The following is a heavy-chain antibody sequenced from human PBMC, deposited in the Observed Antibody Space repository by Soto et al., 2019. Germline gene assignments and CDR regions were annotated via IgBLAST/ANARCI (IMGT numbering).Heavy chain of an antibody. V-gene: IGHV3-30*18. CDR3: AKDLYYYDFSLDDS. CDR2: VSYDGSIE. CDR1: GFTFSSYA. Sequence: GGSLRLSCTASGFTFSSYAMHWVRQAPGRGLEWVAVVSYDGSIENYVDSVRGRFTISRDNSRNTVFLQMNSLRVEDTAVYYCAKDLYYYDFSLDDSWGQGTLVTVSS. J-gene: IGHJ5*02. D-gene: IGHD3-16*01.